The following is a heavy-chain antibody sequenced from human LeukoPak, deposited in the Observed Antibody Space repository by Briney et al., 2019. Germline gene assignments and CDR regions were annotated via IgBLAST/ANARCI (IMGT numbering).Heavy chain of an antibody. V-gene: IGHV1-69*05. Sequence: SVKVSCKASGGTFSSYAISWVRQAPGQGLEWMGRIVPIFGTANYAQKFQGRVTITTDESTSTAYMELSSLRSEDTAVYYCARGPYSSSWTPFDYWGQGTLVTVSS. CDR1: GGTFSSYA. CDR2: IVPIFGTA. CDR3: ARGPYSSSWTPFDY. D-gene: IGHD6-13*01. J-gene: IGHJ4*02.